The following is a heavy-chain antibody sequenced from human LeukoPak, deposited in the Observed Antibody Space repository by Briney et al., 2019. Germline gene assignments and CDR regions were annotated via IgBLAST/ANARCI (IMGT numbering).Heavy chain of an antibody. CDR1: GGSISGYY. Sequence: SETLSLTYSVSGGSISGYYWSWIRQPPGKGLEWIGYIYSSGGTNYNPSLKSRVTISLDTSKNQFSLRLSSVTAADTAVYYCARDFCSGGSCYSYFHYWGQGTLVTVSS. CDR2: IYSSGGT. V-gene: IGHV4-59*01. CDR3: ARDFCSGGSCYSYFHY. D-gene: IGHD2-15*01. J-gene: IGHJ4*02.